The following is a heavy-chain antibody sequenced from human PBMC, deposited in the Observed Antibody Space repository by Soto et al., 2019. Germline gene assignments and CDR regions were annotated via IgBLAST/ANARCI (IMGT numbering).Heavy chain of an antibody. D-gene: IGHD3-10*01. Sequence: QVQLVESGGGLVKPGGALRHYCTASGFTFSDHNMSWIRQAPGKVLEWISYIRGSDGTIDYGDSVKGRFTIARDNAKNLRYLQMNSLRAEDAAVDYCAPTSGVDRDHGGEGTLATVCS. CDR2: IRGSDGTI. CDR1: GFTFSDHN. V-gene: IGHV3-11*01. CDR3: APTSGVDRDH. J-gene: IGHJ4*02.